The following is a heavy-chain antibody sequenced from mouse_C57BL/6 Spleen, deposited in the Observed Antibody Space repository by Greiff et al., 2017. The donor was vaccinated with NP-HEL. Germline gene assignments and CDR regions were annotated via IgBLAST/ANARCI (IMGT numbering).Heavy chain of an antibody. D-gene: IGHD2-3*01. CDR2: IWTGGGT. V-gene: IGHV2-9-1*01. J-gene: IGHJ2*01. CDR3: ARNSDDGYYGLYYFDY. Sequence: QVQLKESGPGLVAPSQSLSITCTVSGFSLTSYAISWVRQPPGKGLEWLGVIWTGGGTNYNSALKYRLSISKDNSKSQVFLKMNSLQTDDTARYYCARNSDDGYYGLYYFDYWGQGTTLTVSS. CDR1: GFSLTSYA.